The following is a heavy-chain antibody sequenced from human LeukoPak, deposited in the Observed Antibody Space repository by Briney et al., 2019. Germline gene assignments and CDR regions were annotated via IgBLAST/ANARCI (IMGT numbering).Heavy chain of an antibody. CDR1: GFTFGDYA. J-gene: IGHJ6*02. V-gene: IGHV3-74*01. Sequence: GGSLRLSCTASGFTFGDYAMSWFRQAPGKGLEWVARINGEGSRISYADSVRGRFTISRDNAKNTAYLQMNSLRAEDTALYYCARDPGYYYYGMDVWGQGTTVVVSS. CDR2: INGEGSRI. CDR3: ARDPGYYYYGMDV.